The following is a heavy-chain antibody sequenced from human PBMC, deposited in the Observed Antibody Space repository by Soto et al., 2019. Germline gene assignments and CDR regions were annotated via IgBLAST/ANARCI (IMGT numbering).Heavy chain of an antibody. J-gene: IGHJ4*02. D-gene: IGHD1-7*01. CDR2: IYYSGST. CDR1: GGSISSSSYY. Sequence: QLQLQESGPGLVKPSETLSLTCTVSGGSISSSSYYWGWIRQPPGKGLEWIGSIYYSGSTYYNPSLKSRVTISVDTSKNQFSLKLSSVTAADTAVYYCARRGTGTTSDYWGQGTLVTVSS. V-gene: IGHV4-39*01. CDR3: ARRGTGTTSDY.